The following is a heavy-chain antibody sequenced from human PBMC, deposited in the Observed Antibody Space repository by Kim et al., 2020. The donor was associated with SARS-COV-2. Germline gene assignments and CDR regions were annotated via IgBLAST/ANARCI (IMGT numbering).Heavy chain of an antibody. CDR2: ISSSSSTI. V-gene: IGHV3-48*04. Sequence: GGSLRLSCAASGFTFSSYSMNWVRQAPGKGLEWVSYISSSSSTIYYADSVKGRFTISRDNAKNSLYLQMNSLRAEDTAVYYCATDVVATIKNYYYYYGMDVWGQGTTVTVSS. CDR1: GFTFSSYS. J-gene: IGHJ6*02. CDR3: ATDVVATIKNYYYYYGMDV. D-gene: IGHD5-12*01.